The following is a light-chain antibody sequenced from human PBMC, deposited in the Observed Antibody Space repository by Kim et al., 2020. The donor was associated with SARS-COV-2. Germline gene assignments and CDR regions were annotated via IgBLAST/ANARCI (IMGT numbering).Light chain of an antibody. CDR2: DVS. V-gene: IGKV1-5*01. J-gene: IGKJ2*01. Sequence: DIQMTQSPSTLSASVGDRVTITCRASQTVINNWLAWYQQKPGKAPKLVMYDVSSLKNGVPSRFSGSGSGTEFTLTITSLQPDDFATYYCQKYNHYFGQGTKLEIK. CDR3: QKYNHY. CDR1: QTVINNW.